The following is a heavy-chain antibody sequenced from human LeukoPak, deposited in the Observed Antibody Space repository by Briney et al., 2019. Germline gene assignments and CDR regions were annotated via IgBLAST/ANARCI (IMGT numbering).Heavy chain of an antibody. CDR3: ARKKMVRGVWFDP. D-gene: IGHD3-10*01. Sequence: SETLSLTCTVSGGSISSYYWSWIRQPPGKGLEWIGEINHSGSTNYNPSLKSRVTISVDTSKNQFSLKLSSVTAADTAVYYCARKKMVRGVWFDPWGQGTLVTVSS. CDR1: GGSISSYY. J-gene: IGHJ5*02. V-gene: IGHV4-34*01. CDR2: INHSGST.